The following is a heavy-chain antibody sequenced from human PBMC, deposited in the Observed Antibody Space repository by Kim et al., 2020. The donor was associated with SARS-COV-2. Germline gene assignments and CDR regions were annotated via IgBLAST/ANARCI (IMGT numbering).Heavy chain of an antibody. CDR3: AKFLWFGGFPLGCYGMDV. V-gene: IGHV3-9*01. J-gene: IGHJ6*02. D-gene: IGHD3-10*01. Sequence: VKVRFTIARDNAKNSLYLQMNSLRAEDTALYYCAKFLWFGGFPLGCYGMDVWGQGTTVTVSS.